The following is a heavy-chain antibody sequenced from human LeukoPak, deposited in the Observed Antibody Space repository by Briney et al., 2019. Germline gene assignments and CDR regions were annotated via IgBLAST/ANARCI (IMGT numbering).Heavy chain of an antibody. Sequence: GGSLRLSCVASGFTFSSYAMSWVRQAPARGLEWVASLRGDGGTFYADSVKGRFTISRDNSKNTLYLQMNSLRAEDTAVYYCAKGAGQWLVKGIDYWGQGTLVTVSS. J-gene: IGHJ4*02. CDR3: AKGAGQWLVKGIDY. V-gene: IGHV3-23*01. D-gene: IGHD6-19*01. CDR2: LRGDGGT. CDR1: GFTFSSYA.